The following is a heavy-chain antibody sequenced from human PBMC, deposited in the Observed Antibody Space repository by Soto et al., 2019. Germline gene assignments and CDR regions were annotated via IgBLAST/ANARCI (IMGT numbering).Heavy chain of an antibody. CDR1: GFTFSSFA. Sequence: PGGSLRLSCAASGFTFSSFAMNWVRQAPGKGLEWVSAISGSGGSTYYADSVKGRFTISRDTSKNTLYLQMNSLRAEDTAVYYCAKSIGETPWILHDYWGQGTLVTVSS. CDR3: AKSIGETPWILHDY. J-gene: IGHJ4*02. V-gene: IGHV3-23*01. CDR2: ISGSGGST. D-gene: IGHD5-18*01.